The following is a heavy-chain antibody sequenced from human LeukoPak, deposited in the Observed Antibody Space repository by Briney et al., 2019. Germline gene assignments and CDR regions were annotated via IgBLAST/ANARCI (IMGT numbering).Heavy chain of an antibody. Sequence: PSETLSLTCTVSGGSISSYYWSWTREPAGKGLEWIGRIYTSGSTNYNPSLKSRVTISVDKSKNQFSLKLSSVTAADTAVYYCARSYSSGWYYFDYWGQGTLVTVSS. CDR2: IYTSGST. D-gene: IGHD6-19*01. J-gene: IGHJ4*02. CDR1: GGSISSYY. CDR3: ARSYSSGWYYFDY. V-gene: IGHV4-4*07.